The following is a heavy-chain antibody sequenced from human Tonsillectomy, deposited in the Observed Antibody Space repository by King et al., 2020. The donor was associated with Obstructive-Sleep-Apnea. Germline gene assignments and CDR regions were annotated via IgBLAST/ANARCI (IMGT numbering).Heavy chain of an antibody. Sequence: VQLVESGGAVIQPGGSLRLSCAASGFTFDDYTMHWVRQVPGKGLEWVSLISWDGSNRYYADSVKGRFTISRDNSKNSLYLQMNNLRTEDTALYHCAEGSSTWDNWFDPWGQGTLVTVSS. CDR1: GFTFDDYT. CDR2: ISWDGSNR. D-gene: IGHD6-13*01. V-gene: IGHV3-43*01. CDR3: AEGSSTWDNWFDP. J-gene: IGHJ5*02.